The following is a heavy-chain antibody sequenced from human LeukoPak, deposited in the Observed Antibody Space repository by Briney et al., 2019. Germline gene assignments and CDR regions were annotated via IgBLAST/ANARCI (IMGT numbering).Heavy chain of an antibody. V-gene: IGHV4-34*01. CDR1: GGSFSGYY. Sequence: SETLSLTCGVYGGSFSGYYWTWIRQPPGKGLEWIGEMNHSGSTNYNPSLKSRVTISVDTSKNQFSLKLTSVTAADTAVYYCARVLRYSGFGFDPWGQGTLVTVSS. J-gene: IGHJ5*02. D-gene: IGHD5-12*01. CDR3: ARVLRYSGFGFDP. CDR2: MNHSGST.